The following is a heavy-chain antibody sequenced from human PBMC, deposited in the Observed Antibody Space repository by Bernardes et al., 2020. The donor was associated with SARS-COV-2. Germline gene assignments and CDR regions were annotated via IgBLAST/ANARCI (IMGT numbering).Heavy chain of an antibody. D-gene: IGHD4-4*01. Sequence: ASVKVPCKASGYTFTSYDINWVRQATGQGLEWMGWMNPNSGNTGFAQKFQGRVTMTWSTSISTAYMELSSLRSEDTAVYYCARGVSEYTNYYFDSWGQGTLVTVSS. J-gene: IGHJ4*02. CDR1: GYTFTSYD. CDR3: ARGVSEYTNYYFDS. V-gene: IGHV1-8*01. CDR2: MNPNSGNT.